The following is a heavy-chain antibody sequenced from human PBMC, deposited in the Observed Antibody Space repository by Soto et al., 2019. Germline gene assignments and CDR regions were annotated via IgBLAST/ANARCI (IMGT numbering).Heavy chain of an antibody. J-gene: IGHJ4*02. CDR1: GESFSGYY. CDR3: ARRVRSPSSWYSDY. CDR2: IHDSGST. D-gene: IGHD6-13*01. Sequence: PSETLSLTCAVYGESFSGYYWSWIRQPPGKGLEWIGEIHDSGSTNYNPSLKSRLIISVDTSRNQFSLKLSSVTAADTAVYYCARRVRSPSSWYSDYWGQGTLVTVSS. V-gene: IGHV4-34*01.